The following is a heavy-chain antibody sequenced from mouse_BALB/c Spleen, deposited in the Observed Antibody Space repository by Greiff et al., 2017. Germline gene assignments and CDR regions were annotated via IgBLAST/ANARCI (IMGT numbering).Heavy chain of an antibody. V-gene: IGHV1S29*02. CDR3: ARIYYDSMDY. CDR2: IYPYNGGT. J-gene: IGHJ4*01. Sequence: DVKLQESGPELVKPGASVKISCKASGYTFTDYNMHWVKQSHGKSLEWIGYIYPYNGGTGYNQKFKSKATLTVDNSSSTAYMELRSLTSEDSAVYYCARIYYDSMDYWGQGTSVTVSS. D-gene: IGHD2-1*01. CDR1: GYTFTDYN.